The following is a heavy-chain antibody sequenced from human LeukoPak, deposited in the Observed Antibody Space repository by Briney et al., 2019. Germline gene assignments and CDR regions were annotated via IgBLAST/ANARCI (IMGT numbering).Heavy chain of an antibody. CDR3: ARGRGWGTFDI. V-gene: IGHV3-13*04. CDR1: GFTFSSYD. Sequence: PGGSLRLSCAASGFTFSSYDMHWVRQGPGKGLEWVSAIGTAGDTYYPGCVKGRFTTSRENAKTSLYLQMNSLRVGDTAVYYCARGRGWGTFDIWGQGTMVTVSS. D-gene: IGHD3-10*01. CDR2: IGTAGDT. J-gene: IGHJ3*02.